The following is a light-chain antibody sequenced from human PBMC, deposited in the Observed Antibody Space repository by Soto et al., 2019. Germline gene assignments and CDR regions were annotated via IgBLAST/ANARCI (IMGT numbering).Light chain of an antibody. CDR2: GAS. CDR1: ETFCSGC. V-gene: IGKV3-20*01. CDR3: QHYGTTPWT. Sequence: DTVLTQSPATLSLSPGERVILSCRASETFCSGCLAWYQQKPRQSPRLLIYGASSRATGIPDRFSGSGSGTDFTLTISRLEPEDFAVYYCQHYGTTPWTFGPGTKVGIK. J-gene: IGKJ1*01.